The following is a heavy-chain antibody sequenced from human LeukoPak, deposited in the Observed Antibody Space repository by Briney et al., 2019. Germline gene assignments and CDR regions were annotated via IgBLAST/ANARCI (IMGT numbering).Heavy chain of an antibody. J-gene: IGHJ4*02. V-gene: IGHV4-59*01. CDR3: ARTAGYSSGWYGAIDY. CDR2: IYYSGST. Sequence: PSETLSLTCTVSGGSISSYYWSWIRQPPGKGLEWIGYIYYSGSTNYNPSLKSRVTISVDTSKNKFSLKLSSVTAAVTAVYYCARTAGYSSGWYGAIDYWGQGTLVTVSS. D-gene: IGHD6-19*01. CDR1: GGSISSYY.